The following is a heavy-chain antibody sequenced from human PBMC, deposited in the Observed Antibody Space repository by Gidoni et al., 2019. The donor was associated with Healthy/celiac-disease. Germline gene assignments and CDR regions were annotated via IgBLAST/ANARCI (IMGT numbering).Heavy chain of an antibody. CDR3: AKGGQQWLGILDY. V-gene: IGHV3-9*01. D-gene: IGHD6-19*01. CDR2: ISWNSGSI. Sequence: EVQLVESGGGLVLPGRFLILSCAAPGFTFDDYAMDWVRPAPGKGLEWVEGISWNSGSIGYADSVKGRFTISRDNAKNSLYLQMNSLRAEDTALYYCAKGGQQWLGILDYWGQGTLVTVSS. J-gene: IGHJ4*02. CDR1: GFTFDDYA.